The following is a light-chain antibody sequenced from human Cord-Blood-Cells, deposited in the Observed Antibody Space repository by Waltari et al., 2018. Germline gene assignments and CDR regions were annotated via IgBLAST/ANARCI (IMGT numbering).Light chain of an antibody. J-gene: IGKJ2*01. V-gene: IGKV3-20*01. CDR1: QSVSSSY. Sequence: EIVLTQSPGTLSLSPGERATLSCRASQSVSSSYLAWYQQNPGQAPRLLIYGASSRATGIPDRFRGSGSGTDFTLTISRLEPEDFAVYYCQQYCSSYTFGQGTKLEIK. CDR3: QQYCSSYT. CDR2: GAS.